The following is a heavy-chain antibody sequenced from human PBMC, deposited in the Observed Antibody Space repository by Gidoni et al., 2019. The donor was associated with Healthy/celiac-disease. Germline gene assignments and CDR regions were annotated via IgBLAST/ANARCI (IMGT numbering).Heavy chain of an antibody. D-gene: IGHD5-12*01. J-gene: IGHJ4*02. CDR1: GGSCRGYY. CDR2: INHSGST. Sequence: QVQLQQWGAGLLKPSETLSLTCAVYGGSCRGYYWSWIRQPPGKGLEWIGEINHSGSTNYNPSLKSRVTISVDTSKNQFSLKLSSVTAADTAVYYCAREGRDGYIRYWGQGTLVTVSS. V-gene: IGHV4-34*01. CDR3: AREGRDGYIRY.